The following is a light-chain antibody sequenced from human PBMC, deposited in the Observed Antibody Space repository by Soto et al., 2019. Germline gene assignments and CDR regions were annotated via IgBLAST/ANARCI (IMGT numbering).Light chain of an antibody. CDR2: DAS. Sequence: DIQMTQSPSTLSASLGDRVTITCRASQTISTWMAWYQQKPGKAPKLLIYDASTLESGVPSKFSGSGSGTDFTLTISSLQPEDFATYFCQQYKSYPLTFGQGTRLEIK. CDR1: QTISTW. V-gene: IGKV1-5*01. CDR3: QQYKSYPLT. J-gene: IGKJ5*01.